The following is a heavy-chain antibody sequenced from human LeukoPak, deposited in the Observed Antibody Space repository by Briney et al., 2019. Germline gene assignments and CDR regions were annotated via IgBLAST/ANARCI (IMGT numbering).Heavy chain of an antibody. CDR2: INLSGGST. J-gene: IGHJ6*02. Sequence: GASVKVSCKASGYTFTTYSMHWVRQAPGQGLEWMAIINLSGGSTDYTQKFQGRVTMTRDTSTNTVYMELSSLRSEDTAVYYCVRHNHMDVWGQGTTVTVSS. CDR1: GYTFTTYS. V-gene: IGHV1-46*01. CDR3: VRHNHMDV.